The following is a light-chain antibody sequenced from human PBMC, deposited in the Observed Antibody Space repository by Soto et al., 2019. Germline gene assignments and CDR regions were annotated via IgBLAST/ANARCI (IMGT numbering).Light chain of an antibody. CDR3: QQDESYPLT. CDR1: QSISSW. Sequence: DIEMTQSPPALSASVGDRVTITCRASQSISSWLAWYQQKPGKAPRLLIYKASSLDSVVPSRFSGSRSGTEVALTISSRQPGDFATYYCQQDESYPLTFGGGTKVEI. V-gene: IGKV1-5*03. J-gene: IGKJ4*02. CDR2: KAS.